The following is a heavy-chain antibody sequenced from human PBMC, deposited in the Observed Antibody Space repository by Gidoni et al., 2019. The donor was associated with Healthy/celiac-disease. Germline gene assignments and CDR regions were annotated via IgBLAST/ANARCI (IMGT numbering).Heavy chain of an antibody. D-gene: IGHD6-13*01. J-gene: IGHJ6*02. Sequence: EVQLVESGGGLVQPGGSRGLSLEASGCPLSSYGMGGVRQAPGKGLGWVANIKQDGSEKYYVDSVKGRFTISRDNAKNSLYLQMNSLRAEDTAVYYCARGKTAGTRSWYYYYYGMDVWGQGTTVTVSS. CDR1: GCPLSSYG. V-gene: IGHV3-7*04. CDR2: IKQDGSEK. CDR3: ARGKTAGTRSWYYYYYGMDV.